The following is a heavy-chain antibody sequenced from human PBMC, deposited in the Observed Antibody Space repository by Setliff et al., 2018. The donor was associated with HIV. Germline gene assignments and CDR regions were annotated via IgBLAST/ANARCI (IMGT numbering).Heavy chain of an antibody. D-gene: IGHD5-18*01. CDR1: GGSISSYY. Sequence: SETLSLTCTVSGGSISSYYWSWIRQPPGKGLEWIGYIYTSGSTNYNPSLKSRVTISVDTSKNTFSLKLSSVAAADTAVYYCAICGHRSIYDPYQYNYFDPWGQGTLVTVSS. J-gene: IGHJ5*02. V-gene: IGHV4-4*08. CDR2: IYTSGST. CDR3: AICGHRSIYDPYQYNYFDP.